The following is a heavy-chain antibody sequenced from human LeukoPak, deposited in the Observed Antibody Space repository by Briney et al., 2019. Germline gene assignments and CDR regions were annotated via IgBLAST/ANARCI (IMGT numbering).Heavy chain of an antibody. CDR1: GGSISYYY. CDR3: ARDRGDLGNFDY. D-gene: IGHD3-10*01. J-gene: IGHJ4*02. Sequence: SETRSLTCTVSGGSISYYYWSWIRQPAGKGLEWIGRIYSSGSTTYNPSLKSRVTMSVDTAKNQFSLILSSVTAADTAVYYCARDRGDLGNFDYWGQGTLVTVSS. CDR2: IYSSGST. V-gene: IGHV4-4*07.